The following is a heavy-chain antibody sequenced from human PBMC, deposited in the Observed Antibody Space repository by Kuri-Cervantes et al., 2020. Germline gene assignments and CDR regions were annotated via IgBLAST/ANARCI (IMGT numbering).Heavy chain of an antibody. CDR3: ARHDYGVDY. V-gene: IGHV4-30-2*01. J-gene: IGHJ4*02. CDR1: GGSISSGGYS. D-gene: IGHD4-17*01. Sequence: SQTLSLTCAVSGGSISSGGYSWSWIRQPPGKGLEWIGYIYHSGSTYYNPSLKSRVTISVDRSKNQFSLKLSSVIAADTAVYYCARHDYGVDYWGQGTLVTVSS. CDR2: IYHSGST.